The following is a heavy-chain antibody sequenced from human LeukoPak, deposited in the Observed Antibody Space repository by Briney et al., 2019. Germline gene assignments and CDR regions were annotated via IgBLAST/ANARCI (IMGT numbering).Heavy chain of an antibody. CDR3: ARVIGGYPYYYYGMDV. J-gene: IGHJ6*02. V-gene: IGHV3-11*06. CDR2: ISSSSSYI. D-gene: IGHD3-16*02. CDR1: GFTFSDYY. Sequence: GGSLRLSCAASGFTFSDYYMSWIRQAPGKGLEWVSSISSSSSYIYYADSVKGRFTISRDNAKNSLYLQMNSLRAEDTAVYYCARVIGGYPYYYYGMDVWGQGTTVTVSS.